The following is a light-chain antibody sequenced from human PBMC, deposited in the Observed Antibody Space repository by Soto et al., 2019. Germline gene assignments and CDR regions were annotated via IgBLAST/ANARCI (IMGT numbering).Light chain of an antibody. Sequence: DIVMTQSPDSLAVSLGERATINCKSSQSVLYSSNNKNYLAWYQQKPGQHPKLLIYWASTRESGVPDRFSGSGSGTDFTLTISSLQAEDVAVYDCQQYYSTPSWTFGQGTKVEIK. CDR1: QSVLYSSNNKNY. CDR2: WAS. V-gene: IGKV4-1*01. J-gene: IGKJ1*01. CDR3: QQYYSTPSWT.